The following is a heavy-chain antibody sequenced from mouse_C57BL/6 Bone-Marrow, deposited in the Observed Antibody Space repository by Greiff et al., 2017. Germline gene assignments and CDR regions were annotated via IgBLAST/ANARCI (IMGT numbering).Heavy chain of an antibody. CDR3: ASYYGSSYVDYFDY. Sequence: EVKLMESGGGLVQPGESLKLSCESNEYEFPSHDMSWVRKTPEKRLELVAAINSDGGSTYYPDTMERRFIISRDNTKKTLYLQMSSLRSEDTALYYCASYYGSSYVDYFDYWGQGTTLTVSS. D-gene: IGHD1-1*01. V-gene: IGHV5-2*01. CDR1: EYEFPSHD. CDR2: INSDGGST. J-gene: IGHJ2*01.